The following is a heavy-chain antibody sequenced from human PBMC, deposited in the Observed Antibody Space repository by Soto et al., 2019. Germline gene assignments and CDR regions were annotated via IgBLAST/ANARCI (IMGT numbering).Heavy chain of an antibody. V-gene: IGHV1-18*04. J-gene: IGHJ5*02. CDR1: GYTFTSYG. D-gene: IGHD2-2*01. CDR3: ASGSHRYCRNTSCPPDNWFDP. CDR2: ISAYNGNT. Sequence: QVQLVQSGAEVKKPGASVKVSCKASGYTFTSYGISWVRQAPGQGLEWMGWISAYNGNTNYAQNLQGRVTMTTDTSTRTAYRELRSLRSDDTAVYYCASGSHRYCRNTSCPPDNWFDPWGQGTLVAVSS.